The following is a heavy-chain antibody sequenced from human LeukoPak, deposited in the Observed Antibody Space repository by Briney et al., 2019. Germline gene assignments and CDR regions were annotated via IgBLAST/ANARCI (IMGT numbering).Heavy chain of an antibody. Sequence: KPSETLSLTCAVSGYSISSGYYWGWIRQPPGKGLEWIGSIYHGGSTYYNPSLKSRVTISVDTSKNQFSLKLSSVTAADTAVYYCARLMPRNFDYWGQGTLVTVSS. V-gene: IGHV4-38-2*01. CDR2: IYHGGST. J-gene: IGHJ4*02. D-gene: IGHD2-8*01. CDR3: ARLMPRNFDY. CDR1: GYSISSGYY.